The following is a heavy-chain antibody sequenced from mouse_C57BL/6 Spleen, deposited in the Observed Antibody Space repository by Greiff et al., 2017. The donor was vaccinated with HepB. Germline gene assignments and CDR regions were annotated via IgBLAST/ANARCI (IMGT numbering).Heavy chain of an antibody. D-gene: IGHD1-1*01. CDR3: ARSSPSYYGSSYWYFDV. Sequence: QVQLQQSGAELVRPGTSVKMSCKASGYTFTNYWIGWVKQRPGHGLEWIGDIYPGGGYTTYNEKFKGKATMTADKSSSTAYMQLSSLTYEDSAIYYCARSSPSYYGSSYWYFDVWGTGTTGTVSS. CDR2: IYPGGGYT. CDR1: GYTFTNYW. V-gene: IGHV1-63*01. J-gene: IGHJ1*03.